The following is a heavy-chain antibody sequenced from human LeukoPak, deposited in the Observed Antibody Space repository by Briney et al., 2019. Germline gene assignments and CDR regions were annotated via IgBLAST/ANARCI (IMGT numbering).Heavy chain of an antibody. J-gene: IGHJ4*02. D-gene: IGHD2-2*01. Sequence: SETLSLTCTVSGASFNSDDQYWNWIRQSPGKGLEWIGYIYYSGSTYYNPSLKSRVTISVDTSKNQFSLKLSSVTAADTAVYYCASSRPAAKSDPKPYYFDYWGQGTLVTVSS. CDR2: IYYSGST. CDR3: ASSRPAAKSDPKPYYFDY. CDR1: GASFNSDDQY. V-gene: IGHV4-31*03.